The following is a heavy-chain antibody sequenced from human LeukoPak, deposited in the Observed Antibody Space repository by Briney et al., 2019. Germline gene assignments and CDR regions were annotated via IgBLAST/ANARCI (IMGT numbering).Heavy chain of an antibody. J-gene: IGHJ6*02. D-gene: IGHD5-18*01. CDR1: GVSTSNYY. V-gene: IGHV4-4*07. CDR2: IYISGST. Sequence: SETLSLTCTVSGVSTSNYYWNWIRQPAGKGLEWIGRIYISGSTKYNPSLESRVTMSVDTSKNQLSLNLESVTAADTAVYYCAGELWTNRYQYDGMDVWGQGTTVTVSS. CDR3: AGELWTNRYQYDGMDV.